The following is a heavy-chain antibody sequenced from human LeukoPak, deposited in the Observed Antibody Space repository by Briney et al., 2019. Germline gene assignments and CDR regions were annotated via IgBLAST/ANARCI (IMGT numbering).Heavy chain of an antibody. CDR1: GFTFSNAW. J-gene: IGHJ6*02. D-gene: IGHD3-10*02. V-gene: IGHV3-15*01. CDR3: TTSTRFGDEYCYYGMDV. CDR2: IKSKTDGGTT. Sequence: GGSLRLSCAASGFTFSNAWMSWVRQAPGKGLEWVGRIKSKTDGGTTDYAAPVKGRFTISRDDSKNTLYLQMNSLKTEDTAVYYCTTSTRFGDEYCYYGMDVWGQGTTVTVSS.